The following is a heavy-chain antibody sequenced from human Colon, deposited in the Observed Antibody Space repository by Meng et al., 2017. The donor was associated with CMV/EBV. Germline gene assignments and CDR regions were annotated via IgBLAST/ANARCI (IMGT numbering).Heavy chain of an antibody. D-gene: IGHD3-10*01. CDR2: INHGGST. J-gene: IGHJ4*02. Sequence: SQTLSLTCGVYGGSFRGYYWSWIRQPPGKGLEWIGEINHGGSTNYNPSLKSRVTISVDTSKNQFSLNLSSVTAADTAVYYCARGGLVRGDYFDYWGQGTLVTVSS. CDR3: ARGGLVRGDYFDY. CDR1: GGSFRGYY. V-gene: IGHV4-34*01.